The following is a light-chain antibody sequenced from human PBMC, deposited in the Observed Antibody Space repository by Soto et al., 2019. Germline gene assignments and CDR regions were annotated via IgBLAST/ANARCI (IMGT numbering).Light chain of an antibody. V-gene: IGKV3-15*01. Sequence: IVVSQSPGTLSLSPGERATLSCRASQRISSDTLAWYQQKPGQAPRLLIYSASRGATGFPARLSGSGSGTDFTLTISSLQSEDFAVYYCQQYNNRPWTFGQGTKVDIK. CDR3: QQYNNRPWT. CDR2: SAS. CDR1: QRISSD. J-gene: IGKJ1*01.